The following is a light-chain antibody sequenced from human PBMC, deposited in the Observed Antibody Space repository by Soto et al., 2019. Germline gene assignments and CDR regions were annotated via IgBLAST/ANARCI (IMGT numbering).Light chain of an antibody. Sequence: NFMLTQPHSVSESPGKTVSISCTRSSGRIASNYVQWYQQRPGSAPTTVIYEDNQRPSGVPDRFSGSTDGSPNSASLTISGLQTEDEADYYCQSYDSSTVVFGGGTKLTVL. CDR3: QSYDSSTVV. CDR1: SGRIASNY. CDR2: EDN. J-gene: IGLJ2*01. V-gene: IGLV6-57*04.